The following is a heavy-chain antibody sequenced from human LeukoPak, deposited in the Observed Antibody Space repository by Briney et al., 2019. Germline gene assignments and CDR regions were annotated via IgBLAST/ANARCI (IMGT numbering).Heavy chain of an antibody. CDR3: ARERDDFWSEVYYFDY. J-gene: IGHJ4*02. CDR1: GFTFSSYS. V-gene: IGHV3-21*01. CDR2: ISSSSSYI. D-gene: IGHD3-3*01. Sequence: PGGSLRLSCAASGFTFSSYSMNWVRQAPGKGLEWVSSISSSSSYIYYADSVKGRFTISRDNAKNSLYLQMNSLRAEDTAVYYCARERDDFWSEVYYFDYWGQGTLVTVSS.